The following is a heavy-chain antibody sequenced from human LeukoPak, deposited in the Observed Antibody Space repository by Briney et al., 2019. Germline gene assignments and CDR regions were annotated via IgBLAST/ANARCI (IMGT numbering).Heavy chain of an antibody. CDR1: GDSISSSSYY. V-gene: IGHV4-39*01. Sequence: PSETLSFTCTVSGDSISSSSYYWGWIRRPPGKGLEWIGNIYYSGSTYYNPSLKSRVAISVDTSKNQFSLKLSSVTAADTAVYYCASSVGSTDYWGQGTLVTVSS. D-gene: IGHD1-26*01. J-gene: IGHJ4*02. CDR3: ASSVGSTDY. CDR2: IYYSGST.